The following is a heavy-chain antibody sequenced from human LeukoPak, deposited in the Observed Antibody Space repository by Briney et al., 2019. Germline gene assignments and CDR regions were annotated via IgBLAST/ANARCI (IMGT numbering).Heavy chain of an antibody. CDR2: INPSGGST. V-gene: IGHV1-46*01. Sequence: GASVKVSCKASGYTFTSYYMHWVRQAPGQGLEWMGIINPSGGSTSYAQKFQGRVTMTRDMSTSTVYMELSRLRSDDTAVYYCARRYCSGGGCLGWFVPWGQGTLVTVSS. CDR1: GYTFTSYY. D-gene: IGHD2-15*01. J-gene: IGHJ5*02. CDR3: ARRYCSGGGCLGWFVP.